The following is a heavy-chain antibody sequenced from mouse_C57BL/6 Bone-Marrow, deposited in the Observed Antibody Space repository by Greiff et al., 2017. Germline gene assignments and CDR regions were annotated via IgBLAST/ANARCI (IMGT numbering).Heavy chain of an antibody. D-gene: IGHD2-4*01. V-gene: IGHV4-1*01. Sequence: CKASGVDFSRYWMSWVRRAPGKGLEWIGEINPDSSTINYAPSLKDKFIISRDNAKNTLYLQMSKVRSEDTALYYCARPDYDYRWFAYWGQGTLVTVSA. CDR1: GVDFSRYW. CDR3: ARPDYDYRWFAY. J-gene: IGHJ3*01. CDR2: INPDSSTI.